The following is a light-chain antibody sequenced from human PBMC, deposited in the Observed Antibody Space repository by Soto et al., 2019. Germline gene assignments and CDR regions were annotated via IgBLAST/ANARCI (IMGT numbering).Light chain of an antibody. CDR1: SSDVGGYNY. J-gene: IGLJ1*01. V-gene: IGLV2-14*01. Sequence: QSVLTQPASVSGSPGQSITISCTGTSSDVGGYNYVSWYQQHPGKAPKLMIYDVSNRPSGVSNRFSGSKSGNTASLTISRLQAEDEADYYCSSYTSSSTLYVFGTGTKAT. CDR3: SSYTSSSTLYV. CDR2: DVS.